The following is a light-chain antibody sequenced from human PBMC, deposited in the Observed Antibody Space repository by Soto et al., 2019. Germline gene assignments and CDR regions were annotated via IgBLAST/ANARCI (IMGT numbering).Light chain of an antibody. CDR1: SSNIGAGYD. V-gene: IGLV1-40*01. J-gene: IGLJ2*01. Sequence: QSVLTQPTSVSGAPGQRVTISCTGSSSNIGAGYDVHWYQQLPGTAHKLLIYGNSNRPSGVPDRFSGSKSGTSASLAITGLQAEDEADYYCQSYDSSLSVHVVFGGGTKLTVL. CDR2: GNS. CDR3: QSYDSSLSVHVV.